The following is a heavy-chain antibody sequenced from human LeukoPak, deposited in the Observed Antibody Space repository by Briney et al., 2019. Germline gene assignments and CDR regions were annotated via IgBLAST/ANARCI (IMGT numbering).Heavy chain of an antibody. J-gene: IGHJ5*02. CDR1: GFTFSSYA. V-gene: IGHV3-23*01. CDR3: AREGYSYGPKGNWFDP. CDR2: ISGRDGST. Sequence: GGSLRLSCAASGFTFSSYAMSWDRQAPGKGLEWVSGISGRDGSTYDADSVKGRFTISRDNSKHTLYLQMNSLRAEDTAVYYCAREGYSYGPKGNWFDPWGQGTLVTVSS. D-gene: IGHD5-18*01.